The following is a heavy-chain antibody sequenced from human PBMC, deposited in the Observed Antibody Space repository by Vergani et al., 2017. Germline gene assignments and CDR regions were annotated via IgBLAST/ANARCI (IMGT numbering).Heavy chain of an antibody. Sequence: QVQLQESGPGLVKPSQTLSLTCTVSGGSISSGGYYWSWIRQHPGKGLEWIGYIYYSGSTYYNPSLKSRVTISVDTSKNQFSLKLSSVTAADPAVYYCASSVCSGGSCYLCFDYWGQGTLVTVSS. V-gene: IGHV4-31*03. D-gene: IGHD2-15*01. CDR1: GGSISSGGYY. J-gene: IGHJ4*02. CDR2: IYYSGST. CDR3: ASSVCSGGSCYLCFDY.